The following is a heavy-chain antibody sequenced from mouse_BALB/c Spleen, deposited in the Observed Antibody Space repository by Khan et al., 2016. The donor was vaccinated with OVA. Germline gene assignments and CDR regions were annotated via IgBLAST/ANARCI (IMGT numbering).Heavy chain of an antibody. CDR1: GYSITSDYA. J-gene: IGHJ2*01. V-gene: IGHV3-2*02. CDR2: ISYSGNP. Sequence: VQLQQPGPGLVKPSQSLSLTCTVTGYSITSDYAWNWIRQFPGNKMEWMGFISYSGNPNYNPSLKSRISITLDTAKNPFFLQLNSVTTEDTATYYWARFYVGDFDYWGQGTTLTVSS. CDR3: ARFYVGDFDY. D-gene: IGHD1-1*01.